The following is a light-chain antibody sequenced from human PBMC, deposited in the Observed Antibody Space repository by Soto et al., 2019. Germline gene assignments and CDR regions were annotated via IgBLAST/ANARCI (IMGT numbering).Light chain of an antibody. CDR1: SSDVGGYNF. J-gene: IGLJ2*01. Sequence: QAVVTQPASVSGSPGQSITISCTGSSSDVGGYNFVSWYQQHPGKAPKLMIYDVSNRPSGVSNRFSGSKSGNTASLTISGLQAEDEADYYCSSFTGSSALRVVFGGGTKLTVL. CDR2: DVS. V-gene: IGLV2-14*03. CDR3: SSFTGSSALRVV.